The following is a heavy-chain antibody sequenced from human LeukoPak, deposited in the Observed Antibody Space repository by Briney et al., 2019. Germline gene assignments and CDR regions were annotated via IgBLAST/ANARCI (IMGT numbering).Heavy chain of an antibody. D-gene: IGHD3-3*01. CDR2: INPNSGGT. J-gene: IGHJ6*03. CDR1: GYTFTGYY. V-gene: IGHV1-2*02. Sequence: RASVKVSCKASGYTFTGYYMHWVRQAPGQGLEWMGWINPNSGGTNYAQKFQGRVTMTRDTSISTAYMELSRLRSDDTAVYYCARWVFTILNGNMDVWGKGTTVTVSS. CDR3: ARWVFTILNGNMDV.